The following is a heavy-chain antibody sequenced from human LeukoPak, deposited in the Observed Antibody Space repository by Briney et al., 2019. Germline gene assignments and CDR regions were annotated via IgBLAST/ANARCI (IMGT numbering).Heavy chain of an antibody. CDR1: GGSIGSSNW. CDR2: IFHRGST. V-gene: IGHV4-4*02. CDR3: ARESQSAADAFDI. J-gene: IGHJ3*02. Sequence: SGTLSLTCAVSGGSIGSSNWWCWVRLPPGKRVEWIAEIFHRGSTTYSPSLKSPPTLSVDKSKNQFSLKLSAVTAADTAVYYCARESQSAADAFDIWGQGRMVTVYS.